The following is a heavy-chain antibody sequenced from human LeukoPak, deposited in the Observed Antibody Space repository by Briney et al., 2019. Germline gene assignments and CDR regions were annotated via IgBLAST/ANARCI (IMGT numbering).Heavy chain of an antibody. CDR3: ARLGWLGFWDFDY. D-gene: IGHD5-12*01. J-gene: IGHJ4*02. CDR1: GGSISSYY. CDR2: IYYSGST. Sequence: PSETLSLTCTVSGGSISSYYWSWIRQPPGKGLEWIGYIYYSGSTNYNPSLKSRVTISVDTSKNQFSLKLSSVTAADTAVYYCARLGWLGFWDFDYWGQGTLVTVSS. V-gene: IGHV4-59*08.